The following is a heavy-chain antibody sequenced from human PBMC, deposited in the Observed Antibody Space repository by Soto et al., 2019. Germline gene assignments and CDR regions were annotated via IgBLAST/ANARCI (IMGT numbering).Heavy chain of an antibody. V-gene: IGHV1-2*02. CDR3: ANVLRFAEHTRGAFDI. CDR2: INPNSGST. J-gene: IGHJ3*02. D-gene: IGHD3-10*01. Sequence: ASVKVSCKASGYTFTGYYIHWVRQAPGQGLEWKGWINPNSGSTNYAQKFQGRVTMTRDTSISTAYMELSRLRSDDTAVYYCANVLRFAEHTRGAFDIWGQGTMVTVSS. CDR1: GYTFTGYY.